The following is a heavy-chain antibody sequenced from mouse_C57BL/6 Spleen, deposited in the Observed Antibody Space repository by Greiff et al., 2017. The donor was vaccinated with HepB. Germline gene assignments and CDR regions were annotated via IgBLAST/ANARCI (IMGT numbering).Heavy chain of an antibody. V-gene: IGHV1-55*01. CDR2: IYPGSGST. J-gene: IGHJ4*01. CDR1: GYTFTSDW. D-gene: IGHD2-3*01. Sequence: QVQLQQPGAELVQPGASVKLSCKASGYTFTSDWITWVKQRPGQGLEWIGDIYPGSGSTNYNEKFKSKATLPVDTSSSTAYMELSSLTSEDSADYYCARRSDGYLYAIDYWGQGTSVTVCS. CDR3: ARRSDGYLYAIDY.